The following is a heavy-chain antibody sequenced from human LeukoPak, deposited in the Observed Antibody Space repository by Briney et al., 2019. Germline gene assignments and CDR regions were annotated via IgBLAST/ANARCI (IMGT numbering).Heavy chain of an antibody. D-gene: IGHD1-26*01. CDR1: GYTFTSYG. J-gene: IGHJ3*02. Sequence: GASVKVSCKASGYTFTSYGISWVRQAPGQGLEWMGWISAYNGNTNYAQKFQGRVTITADESTSTAYMELSSLRSEDTAVYYCASKSGSYAPDTFDIWGQGTMVTVSS. CDR3: ASKSGSYAPDTFDI. CDR2: ISAYNGNT. V-gene: IGHV1-18*01.